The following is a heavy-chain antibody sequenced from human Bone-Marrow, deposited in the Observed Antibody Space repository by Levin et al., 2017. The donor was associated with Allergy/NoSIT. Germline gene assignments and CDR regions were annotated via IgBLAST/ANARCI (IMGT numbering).Heavy chain of an antibody. CDR1: GYTFTTYG. J-gene: IGHJ6*02. D-gene: IGHD1-26*01. CDR3: AGSPFPYFYYGMDV. CDR2: VSAYSGNT. Sequence: ASVKVSCKASGYTFTTYGLTWVRQAPGQGLEWMGWVSAYSGNTNYALNLQDRVTMTTDTATNTAYMELTSLRSDDTAIYYCAGSPFPYFYYGMDVWGQGTTVGVSS. V-gene: IGHV1-18*01.